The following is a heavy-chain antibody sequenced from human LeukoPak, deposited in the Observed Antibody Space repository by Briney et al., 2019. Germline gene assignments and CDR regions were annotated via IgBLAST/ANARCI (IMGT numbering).Heavy chain of an antibody. CDR3: ARGLDIVGATIFGYFDY. CDR2: INHSGST. J-gene: IGHJ4*02. Sequence: KPSETLSLTCAVYGGSFSGYYWSWIRQPPGKGLEWIGEINHSGSTNYNPSLKSRVTISVDTSKNQFSLKLSSVTAADTAVYYCARGLDIVGATIFGYFDYWGQGTLVTVSS. D-gene: IGHD1-26*01. V-gene: IGHV4-34*01. CDR1: GGSFSGYY.